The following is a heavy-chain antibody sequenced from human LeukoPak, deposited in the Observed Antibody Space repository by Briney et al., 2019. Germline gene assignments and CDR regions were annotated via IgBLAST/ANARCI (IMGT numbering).Heavy chain of an antibody. V-gene: IGHV1-2*02. CDR2: INPNSGGT. CDR3: ARGSSGWYETLFDY. J-gene: IGHJ4*02. CDR1: GYTFTGYY. D-gene: IGHD6-19*01. Sequence: ASVKVSCKASGYTFTGYYMHWVRQAPGQGLEWMGWINPNSGGTNYAQKFQGRVTMTRDTSISTAYMELSRLRSDDTAVYYCARGSSGWYETLFDYWGQGTLVTVSS.